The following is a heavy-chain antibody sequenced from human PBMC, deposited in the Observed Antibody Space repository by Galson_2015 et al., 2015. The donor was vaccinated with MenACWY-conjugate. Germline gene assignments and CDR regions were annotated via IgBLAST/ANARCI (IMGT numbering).Heavy chain of an antibody. D-gene: IGHD3-10*01. J-gene: IGHJ4*02. V-gene: IGHV4-34*01. CDR2: ISHSGGT. CDR1: DGSFSGYY. Sequence: ATLSLTCAVSDGSFSGYYWTWLRQPPGKGLEWIGEISHSGGTSYNPSLKSRVIISRDTSDYQFSLKLSSVTAADTAVYYCGRVRSGSGSYWGQGTLVTVSS. CDR3: GRVRSGSGSY.